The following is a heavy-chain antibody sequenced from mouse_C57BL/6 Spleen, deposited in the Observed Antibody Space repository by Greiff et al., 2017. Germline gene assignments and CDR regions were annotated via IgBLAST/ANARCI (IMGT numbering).Heavy chain of an antibody. CDR1: GFTFSSYA. D-gene: IGHD4-1*01. CDR2: ISDGGSYT. Sequence: EVQLVESGGDLVKPGGSLKLSCAASGFTFSSYAMSWVRQTPEKRLEWVATISDGGSYTSYPDTVKGRFTISRDNAKNNLYLQMSQLKSEDTAMYYCARDLTGTDFDYWGQGTTRTVSS. CDR3: ARDLTGTDFDY. V-gene: IGHV5-4*01. J-gene: IGHJ2*01.